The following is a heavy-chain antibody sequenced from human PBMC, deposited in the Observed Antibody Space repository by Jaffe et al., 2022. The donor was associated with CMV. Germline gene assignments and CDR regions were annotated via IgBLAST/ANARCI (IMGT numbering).Heavy chain of an antibody. CDR1: GFTFSSYG. Sequence: QVQLVESGGGVVQPGRSLRLSCAASGFTFSSYGMHWVRQAPGKGLEWVAVIWYDGSNKYYADSVKGRFTISRDNSKNTLYLQMNSLRAEDTAVYYCAREGNPLNLPEDYWGQGTLVTVSS. J-gene: IGHJ4*02. V-gene: IGHV3-33*08. CDR2: IWYDGSNK. CDR3: AREGNPLNLPEDY.